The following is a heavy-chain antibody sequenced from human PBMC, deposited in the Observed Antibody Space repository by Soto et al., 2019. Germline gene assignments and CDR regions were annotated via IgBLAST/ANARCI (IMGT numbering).Heavy chain of an antibody. D-gene: IGHD2-15*01. CDR3: VRDLHEPLATDALRVAN. J-gene: IGHJ4*02. CDR1: GFTFSSYE. Sequence: GGSLRRSCAASGFTFSSYEMHWVRQAPGKGLEWISYISSTGSGTHYADSVKGRFTMSRDNTKNSVSLQMSNLRAEETAVYYCVRDLHEPLATDALRVANWGQGTQVTVSS. V-gene: IGHV3-48*03. CDR2: ISSTGSGT.